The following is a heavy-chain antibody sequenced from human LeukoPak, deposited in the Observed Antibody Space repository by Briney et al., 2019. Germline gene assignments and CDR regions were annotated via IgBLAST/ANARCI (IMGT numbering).Heavy chain of an antibody. J-gene: IGHJ5*02. D-gene: IGHD3-22*01. CDR1: GYTFTSYG. CDR3: AREFPRTMIVDSNWFDP. Sequence: ASVKVSCKASGYTFTSYGISWVRQAPGQGLEWMGWISAYNGNTNYAQKLQGRVTMTTDTSTSTAYMELRSLRSDDTAVYYCAREFPRTMIVDSNWFDPWGQGTLVTVS. CDR2: ISAYNGNT. V-gene: IGHV1-18*01.